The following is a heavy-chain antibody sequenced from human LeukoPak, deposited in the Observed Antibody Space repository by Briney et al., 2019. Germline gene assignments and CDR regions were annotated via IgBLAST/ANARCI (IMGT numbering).Heavy chain of an antibody. Sequence: GGSLRLSCAASGFTFCSYWMHWVRQVSGKGLVRVSRINSDGSNTSCADSVKGRFAISRDNAKNTLYLQVNSLRAEDTAVYYCARGGSGYSSSWSTFDSWGQGALVTVSS. CDR1: GFTFCSYW. D-gene: IGHD6-13*01. CDR2: INSDGSNT. J-gene: IGHJ4*02. V-gene: IGHV3-74*01. CDR3: ARGGSGYSSSWSTFDS.